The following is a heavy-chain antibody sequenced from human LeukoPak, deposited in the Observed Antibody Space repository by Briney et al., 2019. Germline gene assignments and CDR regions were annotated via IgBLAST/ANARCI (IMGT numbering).Heavy chain of an antibody. CDR2: IKSDASSK. Sequence: GGSLRLSFAASGFTLSSYCMHWVRQIPGKGLVWVSRIKSDASSKSYADSVKGRFTISRDNAKNTLYLQMNSLRVEDTAVYYCARKDNLDYWGQGTLVTVSS. CDR1: GFTLSSYC. J-gene: IGHJ4*02. V-gene: IGHV3-74*01. D-gene: IGHD1-14*01. CDR3: ARKDNLDY.